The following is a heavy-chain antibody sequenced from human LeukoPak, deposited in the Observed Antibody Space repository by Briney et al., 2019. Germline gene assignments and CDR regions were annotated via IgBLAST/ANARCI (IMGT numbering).Heavy chain of an antibody. CDR1: GFTFSSYG. D-gene: IGHD3-22*01. J-gene: IGHJ4*02. CDR3: AKDRIVGYYDSSGYPTGPYY. CDR2: IRYDGSNK. Sequence: GGSLRLSCAASGFTFSSYGMHWVRQAPGKGLEWVAFIRYDGSNKYYADSVKGRFTISRDNSKNTLYLQMNSLRAEDTAVYYCAKDRIVGYYDSSGYPTGPYYWGQGTLVTVSS. V-gene: IGHV3-30*02.